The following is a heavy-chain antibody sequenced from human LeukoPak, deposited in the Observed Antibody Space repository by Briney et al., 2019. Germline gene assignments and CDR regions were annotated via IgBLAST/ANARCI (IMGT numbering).Heavy chain of an antibody. D-gene: IGHD3-10*01. V-gene: IGHV5-51*01. CDR3: ARTNMVRGVIGWFDP. CDR2: IYPGDSDT. Sequence: GESLKISCKCSGYSFTSYWIGWVRHLPGKGLEWMGIIYPGDSDTRYSPSFQGQVTIAADKAISTAYLQWSSLKASDTAMYYCARTNMVRGVIGWFDPWGQGTLVTVSS. J-gene: IGHJ5*02. CDR1: GYSFTSYW.